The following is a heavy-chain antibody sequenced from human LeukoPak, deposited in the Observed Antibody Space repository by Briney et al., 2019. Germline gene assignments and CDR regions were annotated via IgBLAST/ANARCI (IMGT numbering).Heavy chain of an antibody. D-gene: IGHD6-13*01. J-gene: IGHJ5*02. CDR3: ARDPGSSSWYSNWFDP. CDR1: GGSISSSSYY. CDR2: IYYSGST. V-gene: IGHV4-39*07. Sequence: SETLSLTCTVSGGSISSSSYYWGWICQPPGKGLEWIGSIYYSGSTYYNPSLKSRVTISVDTSKNQFSLKLSSVTAADTAVYYCARDPGSSSWYSNWFDPWGQGTLVTVSS.